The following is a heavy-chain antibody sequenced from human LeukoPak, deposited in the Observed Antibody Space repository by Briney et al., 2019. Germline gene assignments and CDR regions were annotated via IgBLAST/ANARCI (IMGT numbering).Heavy chain of an antibody. J-gene: IGHJ5*02. CDR3: ARDAGYSSSWYHWFDP. Sequence: ASVKVSCKASGYTFTGYYMHWVRQAPGQGLEWMGWINPNNGGTHYAQNFQGRVTMTRDTSISTAYMELRSDDTAVYYCARDAGYSSSWYHWFDPWGQGTLVTVSS. CDR1: GYTFTGYY. V-gene: IGHV1-2*02. D-gene: IGHD6-13*01. CDR2: INPNNGGT.